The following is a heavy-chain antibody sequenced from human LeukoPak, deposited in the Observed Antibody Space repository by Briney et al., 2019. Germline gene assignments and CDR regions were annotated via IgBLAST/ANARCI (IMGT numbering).Heavy chain of an antibody. Sequence: ASVKVSCKASGFTFTSSAVQWVRQARGQRLEWIGWIVVGSGNTNYAQKFQERVTITRDMSTSTAYMELSSLRSEDTAVYYCAAPNSSGWWGGYWGQGTLVTVSS. J-gene: IGHJ4*02. V-gene: IGHV1-58*01. CDR1: GFTFTSSA. CDR2: IVVGSGNT. D-gene: IGHD6-19*01. CDR3: AAPNSSGWWGGY.